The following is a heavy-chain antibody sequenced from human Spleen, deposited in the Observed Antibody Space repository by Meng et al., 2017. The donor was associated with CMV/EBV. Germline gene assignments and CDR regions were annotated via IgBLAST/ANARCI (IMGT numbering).Heavy chain of an antibody. CDR3: VRGLGTMSWFDP. V-gene: IGHV4-31*02. J-gene: IGHJ5*02. Sequence: CTVSGCSISSGGYYWNWIRQHTGKGLEWIGYIYFSGTTYYNPSLKSRVSISVDTSKNQFSLRLTSVTVADTAVYYCVRGLGTMSWFDPWGQGTLVTVSS. CDR2: IYFSGTT. D-gene: IGHD5/OR15-5a*01. CDR1: GCSISSGGYY.